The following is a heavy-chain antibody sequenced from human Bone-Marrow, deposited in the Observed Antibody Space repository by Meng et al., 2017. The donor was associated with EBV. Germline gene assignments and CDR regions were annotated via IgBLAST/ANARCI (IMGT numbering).Heavy chain of an antibody. CDR3: ATDRGSSDNYWGGVCGF. D-gene: IGHD3-10*01. V-gene: IGHV3-74*01. Sequence: EVQLVESXGGLVQPGXCLRLSXAACGFTFRSYWMYWGRQAPGKGLVWVSRIRSDGSSTSYVDSVKGRFTITRDNAKNTLYLQMNSLGAEDTAVYYCATDRGSSDNYWGGVCGFWGQGTLVTVSS. J-gene: IGHJ4*02. CDR2: IRSDGSST. CDR1: GFTFRSYW.